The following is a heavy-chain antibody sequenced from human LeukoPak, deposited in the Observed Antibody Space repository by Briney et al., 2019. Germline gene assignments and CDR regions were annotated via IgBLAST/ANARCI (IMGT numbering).Heavy chain of an antibody. V-gene: IGHV4-59*01. Sequence: SETLSLTCTVSGGSISSYYWSWIRQPPGKGLERIGYIYYSGSTNYNPSLKSRVTISVDTSKNQFSLKLSSVTAADTAVYYRARGGWSSGGAIFDYWGQGTLVTVSS. CDR3: ARGGWSSGGAIFDY. J-gene: IGHJ4*02. D-gene: IGHD3-10*01. CDR1: GGSISSYY. CDR2: IYYSGST.